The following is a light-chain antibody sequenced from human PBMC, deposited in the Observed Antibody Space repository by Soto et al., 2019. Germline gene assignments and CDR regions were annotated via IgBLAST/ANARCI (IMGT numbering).Light chain of an antibody. CDR3: CSYTDSRTHI. Sequence: QSALTQPASVSGSPGQSITISCTGTSSDVGGYNYVSWYQQHPGKAPKLIIFEVSCRPSGISNRFSASKSGDTASLTISGLQADDEADYYCCSYTDSRTHIFGSGTKVTV. J-gene: IGLJ1*01. CDR2: EVS. CDR1: SSDVGGYNY. V-gene: IGLV2-14*01.